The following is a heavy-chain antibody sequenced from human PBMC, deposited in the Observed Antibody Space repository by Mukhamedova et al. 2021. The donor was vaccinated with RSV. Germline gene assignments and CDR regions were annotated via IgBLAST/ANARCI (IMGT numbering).Heavy chain of an antibody. Sequence: GLEWMGWINTNTGNPTYAQGFTGRFVFSLDTSVSTAYLQISSLKAEDTAVYYCARVGIRGYSYGLFVYWGQGTLVTVSS. D-gene: IGHD5-18*01. CDR2: INTNTGNP. CDR3: ARVGIRGYSYGLFVY. J-gene: IGHJ4*02. V-gene: IGHV7-4-1*02.